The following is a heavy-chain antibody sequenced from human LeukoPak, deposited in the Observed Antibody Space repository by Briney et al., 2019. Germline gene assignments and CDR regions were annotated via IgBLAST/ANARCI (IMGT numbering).Heavy chain of an antibody. Sequence: GGSLRLSCAASGFTFSSYWMSWVRQAPGKGLEWVANIKQDGSEKYYVDSVKGRFTISRDNAKNSLYLQMNSLRAEDTAVYYCARDALISGSYYFRFDYWGQGTLVTVSS. D-gene: IGHD1-26*01. V-gene: IGHV3-7*01. J-gene: IGHJ4*02. CDR2: IKQDGSEK. CDR3: ARDALISGSYYFRFDY. CDR1: GFTFSSYW.